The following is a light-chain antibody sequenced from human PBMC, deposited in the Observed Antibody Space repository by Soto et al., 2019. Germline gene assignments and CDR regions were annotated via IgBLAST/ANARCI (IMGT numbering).Light chain of an antibody. J-gene: IGLJ1*01. CDR3: CSYAGSSTPYV. V-gene: IGLV2-14*01. CDR1: SSDVGGYNY. CDR2: EVS. Sequence: QSVLTQPASVSGSPGQSITISCTGTSSDVGGYNYVSWSQQHPGKAPKLMIYEVSHRPSGISNRFSGSKSGNTASLTISGLQAEDEADYYCCSYAGSSTPYVFGTGTKVTVL.